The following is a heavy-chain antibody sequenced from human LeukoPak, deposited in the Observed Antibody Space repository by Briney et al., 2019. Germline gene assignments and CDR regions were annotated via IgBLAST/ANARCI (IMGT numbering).Heavy chain of an antibody. CDR1: GGSISSYY. J-gene: IGHJ5*02. V-gene: IGHV4-59*01. CDR2: IYYSGST. CDR3: ARDRLVRRVSLGGFDP. D-gene: IGHD1-26*01. Sequence: PSETLSLTCTVSGGSISSYYWSWIRQPPGKGLEWIGYIYYSGSTNYNPSLKSRVTISVDTSKNQFSLKLSSVTAADTAVYYCARDRLVRRVSLGGFDPWGQGTLVTVSS.